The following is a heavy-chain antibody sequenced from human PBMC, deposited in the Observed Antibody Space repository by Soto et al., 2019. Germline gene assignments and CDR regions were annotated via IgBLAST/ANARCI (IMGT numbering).Heavy chain of an antibody. J-gene: IGHJ5*02. CDR2: IYYSGST. Sequence: SETLSLTCTVSGGSISSYYWSWIRQPPGKGLEWIGYIYYSGSTNYNPSLKSRVTISVDTSKNQFSLKLSSVTAADTAVYYCARDLGCTNGVCYDNWFDPWGQGTLVTVSS. D-gene: IGHD2-8*01. V-gene: IGHV4-59*01. CDR1: GGSISSYY. CDR3: ARDLGCTNGVCYDNWFDP.